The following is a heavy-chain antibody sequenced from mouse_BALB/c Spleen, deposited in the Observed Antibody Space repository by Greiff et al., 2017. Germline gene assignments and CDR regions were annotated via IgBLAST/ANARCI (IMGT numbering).Heavy chain of an antibody. Sequence: VQLQQSGAELVKPGASVKLSCTASGFNIKDSYMHWVKQRPEQGLEWIGRIDPANGYTKYDPKFQGKATITADTSSNTAYLQLSSLTSEDTAVYYCARPGWDVKAWCAYWGQGTLVTVSA. CDR3: ARPGWDVKAWCAY. CDR2: IDPANGYT. J-gene: IGHJ3*01. V-gene: IGHV14-3*02. D-gene: IGHD4-1*01. CDR1: GFNIKDSY.